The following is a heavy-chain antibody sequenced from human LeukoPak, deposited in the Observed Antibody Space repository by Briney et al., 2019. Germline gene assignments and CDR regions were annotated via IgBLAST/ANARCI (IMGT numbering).Heavy chain of an antibody. CDR3: AATDIRTGSFDY. Sequence: ASVKVSCKVSGYTLTELSMHWVRQAPGKGLEWMGGFDPEDGGTIYAQKFQGRVTMTEDTSTDTAYMELSSLRSEDTAVYYCAATDIRTGSFDYWGQGTLVTVSS. J-gene: IGHJ4*02. CDR1: GYTLTELS. D-gene: IGHD7-27*01. CDR2: FDPEDGGT. V-gene: IGHV1-24*01.